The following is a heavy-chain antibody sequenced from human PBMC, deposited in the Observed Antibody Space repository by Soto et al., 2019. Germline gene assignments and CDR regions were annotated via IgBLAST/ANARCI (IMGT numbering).Heavy chain of an antibody. J-gene: IGHJ6*02. CDR1: GFTFSNYA. D-gene: IGHD6-13*01. CDR3: ARENSPAGLDV. V-gene: IGHV3-48*03. Sequence: EEQLLESGGGLVQPGGSLRLSCAASGFTFSNYAMTWVRQAPGKGLEWVSYLSTSGSTMYYADSVKGRFTISRDNAKNSLFLQMNSLRAEDTAVYYCARENSPAGLDVWGQGTTVTVSS. CDR2: LSTSGSTM.